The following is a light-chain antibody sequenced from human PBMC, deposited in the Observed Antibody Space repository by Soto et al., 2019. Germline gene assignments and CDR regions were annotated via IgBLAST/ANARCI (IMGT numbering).Light chain of an antibody. CDR2: DAS. J-gene: IGKJ1*01. CDR1: QIISIS. Sequence: DIQITQSPSTLSASVGDRVTITCLASQIISISLAWYQQKPGKAPKLLIFDASSLETGVPSRFSGSGSGTEFTLTISSLQPDDFATYYCYHYDNYGVTFGQGTKVDI. V-gene: IGKV1-5*01. CDR3: YHYDNYGVT.